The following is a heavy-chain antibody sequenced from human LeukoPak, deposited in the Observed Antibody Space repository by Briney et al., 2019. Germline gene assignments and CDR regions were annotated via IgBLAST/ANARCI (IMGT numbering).Heavy chain of an antibody. CDR2: VSSDGSYK. CDR3: AKDARASYYYYGMDV. J-gene: IGHJ6*02. V-gene: IGHV3-30*18. CDR1: GVTFSTFG. Sequence: PGGSLRLSCEASGVTFSTFGMYWVRQAPGKGLDWVAVVSSDGSYKYYADSVKGRFTISRDNSKNTLYLQMNSLRAEDTAVYHCAKDARASYYYYGMDVWGQGTTVTVSS.